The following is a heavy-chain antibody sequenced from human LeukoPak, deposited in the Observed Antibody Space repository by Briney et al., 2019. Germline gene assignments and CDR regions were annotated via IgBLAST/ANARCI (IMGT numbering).Heavy chain of an antibody. Sequence: PSETLSLTCAVSGGSISSSNWWSWVRQPPGKGLEWIGEIYHSGSTNYNPSLKSRVTISVDKSKNQFSLKLSSVTAADTAVYYCARAGRGLLGPFDYWGQGTLVTVSS. J-gene: IGHJ4*02. CDR1: GGSISSSNW. CDR3: ARAGRGLLGPFDY. D-gene: IGHD2-8*02. CDR2: IYHSGST. V-gene: IGHV4-4*02.